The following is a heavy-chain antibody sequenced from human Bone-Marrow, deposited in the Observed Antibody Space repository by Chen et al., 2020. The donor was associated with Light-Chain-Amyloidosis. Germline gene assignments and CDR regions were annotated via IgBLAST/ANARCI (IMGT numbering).Heavy chain of an antibody. D-gene: IGHD5-12*01. Sequence: EVQLEQSGPEVKKPGESLKISCKGSGYTFPNYWIGWVRQMPGKGLEWMGIIYPDDSDARYSPSVEVQVTISADKSITTAYLQWRSLKASDTAMYYCARRRDGYNFDYWGQGTLVTVSS. CDR1: GYTFPNYW. J-gene: IGHJ4*02. V-gene: IGHV5-51*01. CDR2: IYPDDSDA. CDR3: ARRRDGYNFDY.